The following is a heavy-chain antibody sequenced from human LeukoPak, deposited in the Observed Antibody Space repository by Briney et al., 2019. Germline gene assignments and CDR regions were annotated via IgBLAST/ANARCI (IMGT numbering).Heavy chain of an antibody. D-gene: IGHD3-10*01. CDR1: GFTFDDYA. CDR3: VKDFDRRIRGLNMYV. CDR2: ISWNSGSI. Sequence: SLRLSCAASGFTFDDYAMHWVRQAPGKGLEWVSGISWNSGSIGYADSVKGRFTISRDNAKSSLYLQMNSLRAEDTVLYYCVKDFDRRIRGLNMYVWGKGTTVTISS. J-gene: IGHJ6*03. V-gene: IGHV3-9*01.